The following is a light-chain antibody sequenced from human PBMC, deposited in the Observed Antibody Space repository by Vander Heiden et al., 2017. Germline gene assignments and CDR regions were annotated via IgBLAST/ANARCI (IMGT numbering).Light chain of an antibody. V-gene: IGKV1-39*01. J-gene: IGKJ4*01. CDR3: QQSYSSLT. CDR2: AAS. Sequence: DIQMTQSPSSLSASVGDRVTITCRASQSIASYLNWYQQSPGKAPKLLIYAASDLQSVVPSSFSGSGSGTDFTLTISSLQPEDFATYYCQQSYSSLTFGGGTKVEIK. CDR1: QSIASY.